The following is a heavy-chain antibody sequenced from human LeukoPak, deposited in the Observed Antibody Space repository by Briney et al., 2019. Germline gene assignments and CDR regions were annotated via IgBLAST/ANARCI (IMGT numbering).Heavy chain of an antibody. CDR2: IRYDGSNK. CDR3: AKDSRPHYDIVTGYYIGAFDI. D-gene: IGHD3-9*01. CDR1: GFTFSSYG. Sequence: GGSLTLSCAASGFTFSSYGMHWVRQAPGKGLEWVAFIRYDGSNKYYADSVKGRFTISRDNAKNSLYLQMNSLRAEDTALYYCAKDSRPHYDIVTGYYIGAFDIWGQGTMVTVSS. J-gene: IGHJ3*02. V-gene: IGHV3-30*02.